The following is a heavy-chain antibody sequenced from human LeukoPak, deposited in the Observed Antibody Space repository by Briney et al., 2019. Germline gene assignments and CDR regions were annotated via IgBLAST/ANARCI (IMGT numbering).Heavy chain of an antibody. V-gene: IGHV4-61*02. J-gene: IGHJ5*02. D-gene: IGHD6-13*01. Sequence: PSETLSLTCTVSGGSISSGSYYWSWIRQPAGKGLEWIGRIYTSGSTNYNPSLKSRVTISVDTSKNQFSLKLSSVTAADTAVYYCARDNWSGIAAALNWFDPWGQGTLVTVSS. CDR3: ARDNWSGIAAALNWFDP. CDR2: IYTSGST. CDR1: GGSISSGSYY.